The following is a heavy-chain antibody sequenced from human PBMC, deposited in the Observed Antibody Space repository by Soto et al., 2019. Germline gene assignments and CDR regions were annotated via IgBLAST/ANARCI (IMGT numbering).Heavy chain of an antibody. CDR1: GFTFRTYA. V-gene: IGHV3-23*01. J-gene: IGHJ4*02. CDR3: AKDKGDTAIGRFDY. D-gene: IGHD2-21*02. Sequence: EVQLLESGGGLVQPGGPLRLSCAASGFTFRTYAMNWVRQAPGKGLGWVSTITGSGGSTYYADSVKGRFTISRDNSKNTLYLQMHSLRVEDTAVYYCAKDKGDTAIGRFDYWGQGTLVTVSS. CDR2: ITGSGGST.